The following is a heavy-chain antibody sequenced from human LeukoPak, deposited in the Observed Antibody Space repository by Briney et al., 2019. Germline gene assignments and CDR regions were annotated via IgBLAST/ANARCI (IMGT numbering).Heavy chain of an antibody. CDR3: ARDIGASAWDRLGYY. V-gene: IGHV1-69*05. CDR2: IIPIFGTA. CDR1: GGTFSSYA. J-gene: IGHJ4*02. D-gene: IGHD6-19*01. Sequence: SVKVSCKASGGTFSSYAISWVRQAPGQGLEWMGGIIPIFGTANYAQKFQGRVTITTDESTSTAYMELSSLRSEDTAVYYCARDIGASAWDRLGYYWGQGTLVTVSS.